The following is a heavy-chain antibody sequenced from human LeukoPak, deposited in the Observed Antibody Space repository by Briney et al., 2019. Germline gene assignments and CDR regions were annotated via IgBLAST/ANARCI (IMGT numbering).Heavy chain of an antibody. CDR3: ARGYSPTLRTTGNDY. Sequence: ASVKVSCKASGYTFNSHDINWVRQATGQGLEWMGWMNPYSGNTGYAQKFQGRVTMTRDTSINTAYLEFYSLRSEDTAIYYCARGYSPTLRTTGNDYWGQGTLVTVSS. J-gene: IGHJ4*02. D-gene: IGHD1-1*01. CDR1: GYTFNSHD. V-gene: IGHV1-8*01. CDR2: MNPYSGNT.